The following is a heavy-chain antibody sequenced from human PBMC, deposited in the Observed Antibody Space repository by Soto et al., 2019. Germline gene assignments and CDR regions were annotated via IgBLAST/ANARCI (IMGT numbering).Heavy chain of an antibody. CDR1: GFTFSSYA. D-gene: IGHD3-16*01. CDR3: AKDVYVWGSYFSYFDY. J-gene: IGHJ4*02. V-gene: IGHV3-23*01. Sequence: GGSLRLSCAASGFTFSSYAMSWVRQAPGKGLEWVSAISGSGGSTYYADSVKGRFTISRDNSKNTLYLQMNSLRAEDTAVYYCAKDVYVWGSYFSYFDYWGQGTLVPVSS. CDR2: ISGSGGST.